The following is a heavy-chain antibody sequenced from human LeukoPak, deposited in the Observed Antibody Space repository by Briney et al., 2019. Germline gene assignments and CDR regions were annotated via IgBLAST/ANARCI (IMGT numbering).Heavy chain of an antibody. CDR2: ISGRSTFM. CDR1: GFTFSDYT. D-gene: IGHD2/OR15-2a*01. J-gene: IGHJ4*02. V-gene: IGHV3-21*01. Sequence: GGSLRLSCAASGFTFSDYTMNWVRRAPGKGLEWVSSISGRSTFMYYADSVKGRFTISRDNAKNSLYLQMNSLRAEDTAVYYCARDFLQGFRPYDYWGQGTLVTVSS. CDR3: ARDFLQGFRPYDY.